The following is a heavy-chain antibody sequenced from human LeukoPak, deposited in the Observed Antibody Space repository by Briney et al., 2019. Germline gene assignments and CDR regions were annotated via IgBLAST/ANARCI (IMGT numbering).Heavy chain of an antibody. D-gene: IGHD5-24*01. CDR3: TTGDYFDY. CDR1: GFTFSSYA. V-gene: IGHV3-30-3*01. J-gene: IGHJ4*02. Sequence: GGSLRLSCAASGFTFSSYAMHWVRQAPGKGLEWVAVISYDGSNKYYADSVKGRFTISRDNSKNTLYLQMSSLRAEDTAVYMATTGDYFDYWGQGTLVTVSS. CDR2: ISYDGSNK.